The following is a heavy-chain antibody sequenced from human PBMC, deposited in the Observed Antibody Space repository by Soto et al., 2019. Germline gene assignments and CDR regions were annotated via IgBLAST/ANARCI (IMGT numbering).Heavy chain of an antibody. CDR1: GYTFTSYA. V-gene: IGHV1-3*01. D-gene: IGHD3-16*02. CDR2: INAGNGNT. Sequence: ASVKVSCKASGYTFTSYAMHWVRQAHGQRLEWMGWINAGNGNTKYSQKFQGRVTITRDTSASTAYMELSSLRSEDTAVYYCAREYYDYIWGSYRYADYWGQGTLVTVSS. CDR3: AREYYDYIWGSYRYADY. J-gene: IGHJ4*02.